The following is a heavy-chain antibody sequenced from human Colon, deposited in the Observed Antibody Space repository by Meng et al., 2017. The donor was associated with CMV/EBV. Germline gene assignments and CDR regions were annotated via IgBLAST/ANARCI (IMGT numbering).Heavy chain of an antibody. D-gene: IGHD4-17*01. Sequence: GESLKISCAASGFTFSSYWMSWVRQAPGKGLEWVANIKQDGSETYYVDSVKGRFTISRDNSNNLLVLQLNSLRSDDSALYYCAKGTAATTVPDFDSWGQGTLVTVSS. CDR2: IKQDGSET. J-gene: IGHJ4*02. V-gene: IGHV3-7*03. CDR3: AKGTAATTVPDFDS. CDR1: GFTFSSYW.